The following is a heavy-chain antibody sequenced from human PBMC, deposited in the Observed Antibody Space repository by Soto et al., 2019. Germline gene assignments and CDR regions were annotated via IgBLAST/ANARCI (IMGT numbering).Heavy chain of an antibody. V-gene: IGHV3-66*01. CDR3: AAYSHKGY. J-gene: IGHJ4*02. D-gene: IGHD3-16*01. CDR1: GFTVSNNY. CDR2: IYSGGST. Sequence: EQLVESGGDLVQPGGSLRLSCAASGFTVSNNYMSWVRQAPGKGLEWVSLIYSGGSTYYADSVKGSFTISRDSSKNTLYLQMNSLRAEDTAMYYCAAYSHKGYWGQGTLVTVSS.